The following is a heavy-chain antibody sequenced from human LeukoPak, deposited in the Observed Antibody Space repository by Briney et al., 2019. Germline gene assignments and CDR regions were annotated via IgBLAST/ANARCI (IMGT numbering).Heavy chain of an antibody. D-gene: IGHD3-10*01. Sequence: GGSLRLSCAVSGFIFSSYDMHWVRQAPGKGLEWVAVISYDGSNKYYADSMKGRFTISRDNSKNTLYLQMNSLRAEDTAIYYCAKDPYGSGSYPSYWGQGTLVTVSS. J-gene: IGHJ4*02. CDR3: AKDPYGSGSYPSY. V-gene: IGHV3-30*18. CDR2: ISYDGSNK. CDR1: GFIFSSYD.